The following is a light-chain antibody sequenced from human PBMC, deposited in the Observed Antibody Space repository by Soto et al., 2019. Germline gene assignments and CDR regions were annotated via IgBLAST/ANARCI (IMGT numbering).Light chain of an antibody. CDR3: SSYVAGDILL. CDR1: SHNFGGFNF. V-gene: IGLV2-11*01. CDR2: DVT. J-gene: IGLJ2*01. Sequence: QSALTQPRSVSGSLGQSVTISCSGTSHNFGGFNFVSWYQHPPDRAPKLIIYDVTKRPSGVPDLFSGSKSDTTASLTISVLQAADGADYYWSSYVAGDILLFGGGTKLTVL.